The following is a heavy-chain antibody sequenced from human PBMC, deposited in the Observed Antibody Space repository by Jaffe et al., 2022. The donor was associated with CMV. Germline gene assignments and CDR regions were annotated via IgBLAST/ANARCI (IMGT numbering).Heavy chain of an antibody. CDR1: GFTFSSYS. J-gene: IGHJ6*02. CDR3: ARDRGYQPIYYYYGMDV. D-gene: IGHD2-2*01. Sequence: EVQLVESGGGLVKPGGSLRLSCAASGFTFSSYSMNWVRQAPGKGLEWVSSISSSSSYIYYADSVKGRFTISRDNAKNSLYLQMNSLRDEDTAVYYCARDRGYQPIYYYYGMDVWGQGTTVTVSS. CDR2: ISSSSSYI. V-gene: IGHV3-21*01.